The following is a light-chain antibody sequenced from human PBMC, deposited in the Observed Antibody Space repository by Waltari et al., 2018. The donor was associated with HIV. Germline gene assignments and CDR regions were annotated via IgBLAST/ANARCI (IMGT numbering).Light chain of an antibody. CDR3: SSYTSSSTLVV. CDR1: SSDVGGYNY. J-gene: IGLJ2*01. CDR2: EVS. V-gene: IGLV2-14*01. Sequence: QSALTQPASVSGSPGQSITISCTGTSSDVGGYNYVSWYQQHPGKAPKLMIYEVSNRPSGVSNRFSGSKSGNTASLTISGLQAEDEADYYCSSYTSSSTLVVFGVGTKLTVL.